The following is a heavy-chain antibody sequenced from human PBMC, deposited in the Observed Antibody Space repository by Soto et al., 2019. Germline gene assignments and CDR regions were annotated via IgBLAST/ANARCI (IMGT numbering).Heavy chain of an antibody. CDR3: AHRLQDIVVVPAAGWFDP. CDR1: GFSLSTSGVG. V-gene: IGHV2-5*02. D-gene: IGHD2-2*01. CDR2: IYWDDDK. Sequence: QITLKESGPPLVKPTQTLTLTCTFSGFSLSTSGVGVGWIRQPPGKALEWLALIYWDDDKRYSPSLKSRLTITKDTSKNQVVLTMTNMDPVDTATYYCAHRLQDIVVVPAAGWFDPWGQGTLVTVSS. J-gene: IGHJ5*02.